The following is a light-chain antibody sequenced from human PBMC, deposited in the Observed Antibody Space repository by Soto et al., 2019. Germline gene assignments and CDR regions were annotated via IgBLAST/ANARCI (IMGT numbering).Light chain of an antibody. CDR1: GSDVGNYKY. V-gene: IGLV2-14*01. CDR2: EVS. J-gene: IGLJ1*01. Sequence: QSVLTQPDSVSGSPGQSITISCTGTGSDVGNYKYVSWYQQHPGKAPKLIIFEVSNRPSGVSDRFSGSKSGNTASLTISGLQAEDEADYYCSSYTSISSLGVFGTGPKVTVL. CDR3: SSYTSISSLGV.